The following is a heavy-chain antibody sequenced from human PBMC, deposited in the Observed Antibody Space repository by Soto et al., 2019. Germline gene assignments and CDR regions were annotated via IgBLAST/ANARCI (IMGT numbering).Heavy chain of an antibody. D-gene: IGHD5-18*01. CDR3: ANGEGEYSYGSFEY. CDR1: EGTFSSYA. Sequence: QVQLVQSGAEVKKPWFSVKVSCKASEGTFSSYAISWVRQPPGQGLEWMGGIIPIFGTANYAQKFQGRVTVSADDSTSTAYMELSSLRSEDTAVYYCANGEGEYSYGSFEYWGQGTLVTVSS. CDR2: IIPIFGTA. V-gene: IGHV1-69*01. J-gene: IGHJ4*02.